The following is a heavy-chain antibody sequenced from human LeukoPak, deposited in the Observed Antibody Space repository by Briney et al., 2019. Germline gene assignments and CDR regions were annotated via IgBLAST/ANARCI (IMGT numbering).Heavy chain of an antibody. V-gene: IGHV3-48*04. J-gene: IGHJ4*02. CDR2: ISSSSSTI. Sequence: GGSLRLSCVVSGFTFSTYWMSWVRQAPGKGLEWVSFISSSSSTIYYADSVKGRFTISRDNAKNSLYLQMNSLRAEDTAVYYCARDRGGSYSAIDYWGQGTLVTVSS. CDR1: GFTFSTYW. D-gene: IGHD1-26*01. CDR3: ARDRGGSYSAIDY.